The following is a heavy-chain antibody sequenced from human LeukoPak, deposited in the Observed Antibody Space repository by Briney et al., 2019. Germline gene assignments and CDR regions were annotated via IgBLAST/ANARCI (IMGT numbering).Heavy chain of an antibody. CDR2: INHSGST. J-gene: IGHJ6*03. D-gene: IGHD3-10*01. CDR3: ARRPGLNYYYYYMDV. V-gene: IGHV4-34*01. CDR1: GGSFSGYY. Sequence: PSETLSLTCAVYGGSFSGYYWGWIRQPPGKGLEWIGEINHSGSTNYNPSLKSRVTISVDTSKNQFSLKLSSVTAADTAVYYCARRPGLNYYYYYMDVWGKGTTVTVSS.